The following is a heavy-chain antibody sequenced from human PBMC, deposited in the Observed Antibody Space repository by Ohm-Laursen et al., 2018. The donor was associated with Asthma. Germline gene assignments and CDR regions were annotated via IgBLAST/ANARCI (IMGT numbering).Heavy chain of an antibody. CDR2: INSVFGTS. V-gene: IGHV1-69*01. CDR1: GGTLGTSV. D-gene: IGHD2-15*01. Sequence: SSVKVSCKSLGGTLGTSVIGWVRQAPGPGLEWLGGINSVFGTSTYAQKFHDRFTITADESTSTVYMTLSSLTSEDTAVYYCARKAGSCITSNCYSLDFWGQGTLVTVSS. J-gene: IGHJ4*02. CDR3: ARKAGSCITSNCYSLDF.